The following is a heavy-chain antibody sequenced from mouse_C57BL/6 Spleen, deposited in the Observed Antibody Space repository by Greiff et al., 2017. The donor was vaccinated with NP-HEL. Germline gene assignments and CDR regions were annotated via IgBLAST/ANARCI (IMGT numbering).Heavy chain of an antibody. J-gene: IGHJ2*01. D-gene: IGHD3-1*01. V-gene: IGHV2-9-1*01. CDR1: GFSLTSYA. CDR3: ARNSLGGASYYFDY. CDR2: IWTGGGT. Sequence: QVQLQQSGPGLVAPSQSLSITCTVSGFSLTSYAISWVRQPPGKGLEWLGVIWTGGGTNYNSALKSRLSISKDNSKSQVFLKMNSLQTDDTARYYCARNSLGGASYYFDYWGQGTTLTVSS.